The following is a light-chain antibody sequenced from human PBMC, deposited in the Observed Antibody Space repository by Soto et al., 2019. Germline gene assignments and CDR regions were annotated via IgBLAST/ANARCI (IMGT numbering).Light chain of an antibody. V-gene: IGLV1-51*01. J-gene: IGLJ1*01. CDR3: ATWDSSLRAYV. CDR2: DYN. Sequence: QSVLTQPPSVSAAPGQKVTISCSGSTSNIGNNYVSWYQHLPGAAPKLLIYDYNRLPSGIPDRFSGSRSGTLATLGITGLQTGDEADYYCATWDSSLRAYVFGAGTKGTVL. CDR1: TSNIGNNY.